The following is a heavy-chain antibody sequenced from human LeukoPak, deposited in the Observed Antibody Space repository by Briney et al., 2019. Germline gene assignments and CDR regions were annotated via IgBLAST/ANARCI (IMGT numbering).Heavy chain of an antibody. V-gene: IGHV4-39*01. CDR2: IYYSGST. Sequence: PSETLSPTCTVSGGSISSSSYYWGWIRQPPGKGQEWIGRIYYSGSTYYNPSLKSRVTLSVDTSKNQFSLKLSSVTAADTAVYYCASYPSAYYYDSSGYYSNWGQGTLVTVSS. CDR3: ASYPSAYYYDSSGYYSN. J-gene: IGHJ4*02. D-gene: IGHD3-22*01. CDR1: GGSISSSSYY.